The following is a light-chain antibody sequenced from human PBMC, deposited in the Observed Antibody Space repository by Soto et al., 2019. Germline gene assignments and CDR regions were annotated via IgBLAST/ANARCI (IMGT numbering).Light chain of an antibody. CDR1: SSDVGGYNY. V-gene: IGLV2-14*01. Sequence: QSALTQPASVSGSPGQSITISCTGTSSDVGGYNYVSWYQQRPGKAPKLMIYDVSNRPSGVSDRFSGSKSGNTASLTISGLKAEDEADYYCSSYTSAGTLVFGGGTKLTVL. CDR2: DVS. CDR3: SSYTSAGTLV. J-gene: IGLJ2*01.